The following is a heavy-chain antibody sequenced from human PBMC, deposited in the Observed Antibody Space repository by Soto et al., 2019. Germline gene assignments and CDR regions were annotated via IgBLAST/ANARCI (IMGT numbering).Heavy chain of an antibody. Sequence: PSETLSLTCAVYGGSFSGYYWSWIRQPPGKGLEWIGEINHSGSTNYNPSLKSRVTISVDTSKNQFSLKLSSVTAADTAVYYCASSNSRYYGDHYWGQGTLVTVSS. CDR1: GGSFSGYY. D-gene: IGHD4-17*01. V-gene: IGHV4-34*01. J-gene: IGHJ4*02. CDR2: INHSGST. CDR3: ASSNSRYYGDHY.